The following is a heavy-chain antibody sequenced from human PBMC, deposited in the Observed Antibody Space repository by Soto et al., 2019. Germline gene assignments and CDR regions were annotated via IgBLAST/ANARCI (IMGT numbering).Heavy chain of an antibody. Sequence: SGPTLVNPTETLTLTCSVSGFSLTNGRMGVSWIRQPPGKALEWLAHFFSDAERSYSTSMQSRLNMYKDTSGSQVVLTMTNMAPADTATYFCARMDGDYNYYGLDVWGHGIAVTVSS. CDR2: FFSDAER. CDR1: GFSLTNGRMG. V-gene: IGHV2-26*01. CDR3: ARMDGDYNYYGLDV. D-gene: IGHD4-17*01. J-gene: IGHJ6*02.